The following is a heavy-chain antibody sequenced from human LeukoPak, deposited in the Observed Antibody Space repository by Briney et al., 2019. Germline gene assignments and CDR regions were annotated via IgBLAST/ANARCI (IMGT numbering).Heavy chain of an antibody. D-gene: IGHD1-26*01. CDR3: ARVVLVGATSDY. V-gene: IGHV1-2*02. J-gene: IGHJ4*02. CDR2: INPNSGGT. Sequence: GASVKVSCKASGYTFTSYYMHWVRQAPGQGLEWMGWINPNSGGTNYAQKFQGRVTMTRDTSISTAYMELSRLRSDDTAVYYCARVVLVGATSDYWGQGTLVTVSS. CDR1: GYTFTSYY.